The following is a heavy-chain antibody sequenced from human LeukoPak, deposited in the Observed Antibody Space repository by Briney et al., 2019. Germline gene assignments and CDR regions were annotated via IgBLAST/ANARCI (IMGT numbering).Heavy chain of an antibody. V-gene: IGHV4-59*01. CDR3: ARVDGYNNPRDAMDV. J-gene: IGHJ6*02. CDR1: GGSISSYY. Sequence: KTSETLSLTCTVSGGSISSYYWSWIRQPPGKGLEWIGYIYYSGSTNYNPSLKSRVTISVDTSKNQFSLKLSSVTAADTAVYYCARVDGYNNPRDAMDVWGQGTTVTVSS. CDR2: IYYSGST. D-gene: IGHD5-24*01.